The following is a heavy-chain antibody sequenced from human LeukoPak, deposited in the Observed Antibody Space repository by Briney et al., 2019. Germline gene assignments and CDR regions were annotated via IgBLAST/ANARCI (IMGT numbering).Heavy chain of an antibody. CDR1: GGSINSYY. CDR3: ARDTLVVVPAAPRFDP. D-gene: IGHD2-2*01. J-gene: IGHJ5*02. CDR2: IYTSGGT. Sequence: SETLSLTCTVSGGSINSYYWSWIRQPAAKGLEWIGRIYTSGGTNYNPSLKSRVTMSLDTSKNQFSLKLSSVTAADTDVYFCARDTLVVVPAAPRFDPWGQGTLVTVSS. V-gene: IGHV4-4*07.